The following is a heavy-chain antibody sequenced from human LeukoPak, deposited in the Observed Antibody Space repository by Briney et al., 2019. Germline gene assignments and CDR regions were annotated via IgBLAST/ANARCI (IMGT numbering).Heavy chain of an antibody. CDR1: GYRFNTYW. CDR2: IFPSDSDT. J-gene: IGHJ4*02. CDR3: ARLDSSGYFPDY. Sequence: GESLQISCEASGYRFNTYWLAWVRQMPGKGLEWMGIIFPSDSDTRYSPSFQGQVTISADKSISIAYLQWSSLKASDTAMYYCARLDSSGYFPDYWGQGTLVTVSS. V-gene: IGHV5-51*01. D-gene: IGHD3-22*01.